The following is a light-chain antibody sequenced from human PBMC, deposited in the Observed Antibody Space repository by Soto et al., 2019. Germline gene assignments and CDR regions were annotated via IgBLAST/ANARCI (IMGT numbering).Light chain of an antibody. CDR3: QSYESSRIGSV. V-gene: IGLV1-40*01. CDR1: SSNIGAGYD. J-gene: IGLJ2*01. CDR2: GNS. Sequence: QSVLTQPPSVSGAPGQRVTISCTGSSSNIGAGYDVHWYQQLPGTAPKLLIYGNSNRPSGVPDRFSGSKSGTSASLAISGLQAEDEADYYCQSYESSRIGSVFGGGTKVTVL.